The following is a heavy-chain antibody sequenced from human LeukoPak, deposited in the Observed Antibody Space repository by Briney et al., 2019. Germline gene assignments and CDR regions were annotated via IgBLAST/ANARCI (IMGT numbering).Heavy chain of an antibody. Sequence: GGSLRLSCAASGFTFDDYTMHWVRQAPGKGLEWVSLISWDGGNTYYADSVKGRFTISRYNTKNSLYLQMNSLSPEDTALYYCEKAAPTFRAFDYWGEGTLVTVSS. CDR3: EKAAPTFRAFDY. CDR1: GFTFDDYT. CDR2: ISWDGGNT. D-gene: IGHD2-21*01. V-gene: IGHV3-43*01. J-gene: IGHJ4*02.